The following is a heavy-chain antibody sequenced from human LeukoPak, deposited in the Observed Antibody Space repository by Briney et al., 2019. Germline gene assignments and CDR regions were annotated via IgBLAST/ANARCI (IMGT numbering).Heavy chain of an antibody. CDR2: VRSDGGSE. J-gene: IGHJ4*02. Sequence: PGGSLRLSCATSGFTFNSYGMNWVRQVPGKGLEWVAFVRSDGGSEYYADSVKGRFSISRDNTKRTVDLQMNSLRLEDTAIYYCAKDRYSTSSTFTINPFDYWGQGILVTVSS. D-gene: IGHD2-2*01. V-gene: IGHV3-30*02. CDR1: GFTFNSYG. CDR3: AKDRYSTSSTFTINPFDY.